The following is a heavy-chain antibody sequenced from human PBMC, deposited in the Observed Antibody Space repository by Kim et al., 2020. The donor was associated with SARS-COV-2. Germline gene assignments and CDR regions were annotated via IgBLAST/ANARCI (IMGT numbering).Heavy chain of an antibody. V-gene: IGHV4-34*01. Sequence: SETLSLTCAVYGGSFSGYYWSWIRQPPGKGLEWIGEINHSGSTNYNPSLKSRVTISVDTSKNQFSLKLSSVTAADTAVYYCATETSSYYDFWSGYLGTVADDGGAFDIWGQGTMVTVSS. J-gene: IGHJ3*02. CDR3: ATETSSYYDFWSGYLGTVADDGGAFDI. CDR1: GGSFSGYY. CDR2: INHSGST. D-gene: IGHD3-3*01.